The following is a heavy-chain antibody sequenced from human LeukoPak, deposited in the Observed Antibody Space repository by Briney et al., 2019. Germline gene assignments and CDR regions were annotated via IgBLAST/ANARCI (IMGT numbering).Heavy chain of an antibody. V-gene: IGHV3-23*01. J-gene: IGHJ6*02. D-gene: IGHD6-19*01. Sequence: GGSLRLSCAASGFTFSSYAMSWVRQAPGKGLEWVSAISGSGGTTYYADSVRGRFTISRDNSKNTLYLQMNSLRAEDTAVYYCAREHPTSGAGTLRYYYGMDVWGQGTTVTVSS. CDR2: ISGSGGTT. CDR1: GFTFSSYA. CDR3: AREHPTSGAGTLRYYYGMDV.